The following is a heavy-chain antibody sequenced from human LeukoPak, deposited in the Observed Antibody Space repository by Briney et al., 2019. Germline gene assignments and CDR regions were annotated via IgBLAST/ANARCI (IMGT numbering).Heavy chain of an antibody. J-gene: IGHJ6*04. CDR1: GGTFSSYA. V-gene: IGHV1-69*13. Sequence: ASVKVSCKASGGTFSSYAISWVRQAPGQGLEWMGGIIPIFGTANYAQKFQGRVTITADESTSTAYMELSSLRSEDTAVFFFKQKTEYDILTGLLYYYGMDVWGKGTTVTVSS. CDR3: KQKTEYDILTGLLYYYGMDV. CDR2: IIPIFGTA. D-gene: IGHD3-9*01.